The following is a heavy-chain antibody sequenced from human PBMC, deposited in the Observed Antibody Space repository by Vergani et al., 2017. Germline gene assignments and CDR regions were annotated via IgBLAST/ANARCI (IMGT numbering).Heavy chain of an antibody. V-gene: IGHV3-53*04. J-gene: IGHJ6*02. Sequence: VQLVESGGGLVQPGGSLRLSCAASGFTVSSNYMSWVRQAPGKGLEWVSVIYSGGSTYYADSVKGRFTISSHNSKNTLYLQMNSLRVEDTAVYYCARDXRVDTAMVWSDYYGMDVWGRGTTVAVS. CDR2: IYSGGST. CDR1: GFTVSSNY. D-gene: IGHD5-18*01. CDR3: ARDXRVDTAMVWSDYYGMDV.